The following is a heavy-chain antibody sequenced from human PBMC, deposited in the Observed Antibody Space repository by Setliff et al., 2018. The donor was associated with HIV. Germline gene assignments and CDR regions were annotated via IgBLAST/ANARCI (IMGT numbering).Heavy chain of an antibody. CDR3: ARDLSYDYDRSSDTFDY. Sequence: GGSLRLSCAASGFTFSPYWMHWVRQAPGKGLVWVSRINSDGTSTTYADSVKGRFTISRDNAKNTLYLKMNSLRAEDTAVYYCARDLSYDYDRSSDTFDYWGQGTLVTVSS. CDR1: GFTFSPYW. D-gene: IGHD3-22*01. CDR2: INSDGTST. J-gene: IGHJ4*02. V-gene: IGHV3-74*03.